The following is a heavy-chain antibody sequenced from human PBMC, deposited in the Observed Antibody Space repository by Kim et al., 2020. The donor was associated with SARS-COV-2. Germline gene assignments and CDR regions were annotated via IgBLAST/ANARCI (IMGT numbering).Heavy chain of an antibody. CDR2: IWYDGSNK. V-gene: IGHV3-33*01. J-gene: IGHJ4*02. CDR3: ARDQGDIVATITAFDY. CDR1: GFTFSSYG. D-gene: IGHD5-12*01. Sequence: GGSLRLSCAASGFTFSSYGMHWVRQAPGKGLEWVAVIWYDGSNKYYADSVKGRFTISRDNSKNTLYLQMNSLRAEDTAVYYCARDQGDIVATITAFDYWGQGTLVTVSS.